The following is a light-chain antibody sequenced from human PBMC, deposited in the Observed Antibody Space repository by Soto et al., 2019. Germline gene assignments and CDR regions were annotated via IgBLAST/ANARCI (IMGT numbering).Light chain of an antibody. Sequence: EIVLTQSPCTLSLSQGERVTLSCRASHSISGNYLAWYQHKPGQAPRLLIYDASNRATGIPARFSGSGSGTDFTLTISSLEPEDFAVYYCQQRSNWPKTFGQGTKVDI. CDR1: HSISGNY. CDR3: QQRSNWPKT. CDR2: DAS. J-gene: IGKJ1*01. V-gene: IGKV3-11*01.